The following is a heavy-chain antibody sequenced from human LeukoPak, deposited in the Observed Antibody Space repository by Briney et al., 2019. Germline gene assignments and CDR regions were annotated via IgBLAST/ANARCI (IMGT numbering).Heavy chain of an antibody. Sequence: NPSETLSLTCTVSGGSISSSSYYWGWIRQPPGKGLEWIGSIYYSGSTYYSPSLKSRVTISVDTSKNQFSLKLSSVTAADTAVYYCAKRIGYCTNGVCLSPWFDPWGQGTLVTVSS. D-gene: IGHD2-8*01. CDR3: AKRIGYCTNGVCLSPWFDP. CDR1: GGSISSSSYY. CDR2: IYYSGST. V-gene: IGHV4-39*07. J-gene: IGHJ5*02.